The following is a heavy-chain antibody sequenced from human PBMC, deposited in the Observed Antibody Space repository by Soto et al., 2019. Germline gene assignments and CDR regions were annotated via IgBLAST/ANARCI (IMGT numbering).Heavy chain of an antibody. Sequence: QVQLQESGPGLVKPSGTLSLTCALSGASIITDNWWSWVRQPPGKEMDWIGEIYHSGNTNFNPSVNSRVTISVDTSTNQFSLTVSSVTAADTAIYYCARASSSSKLRGVVINWGQGTLVTVSS. CDR1: GASIITDNW. J-gene: IGHJ4*02. CDR3: ARASSSSKLRGVVIN. V-gene: IGHV4-4*02. CDR2: IYHSGNT. D-gene: IGHD3-10*01.